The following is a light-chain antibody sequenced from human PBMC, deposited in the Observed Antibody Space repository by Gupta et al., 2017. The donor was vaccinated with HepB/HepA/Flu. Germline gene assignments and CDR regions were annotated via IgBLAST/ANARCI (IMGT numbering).Light chain of an antibody. Sequence: DIVMTQSPLSLPVTPGEPASISCRSSQSLLHSNGYNYLDWYLQKPVLSPQLLIYWASNRASGVPDRFSASGSGTDFTLTIRRVDAEDVGVYYCIQALQTPRTFGGGTKVEIK. V-gene: IGKV2-28*01. J-gene: IGKJ4*01. CDR3: IQALQTPRT. CDR1: QSLLHSNGYNY. CDR2: WAS.